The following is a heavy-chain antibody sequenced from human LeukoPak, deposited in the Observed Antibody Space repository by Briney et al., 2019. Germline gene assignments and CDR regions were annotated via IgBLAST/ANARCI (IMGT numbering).Heavy chain of an antibody. CDR1: GFIFSYYG. CDR2: IWYDGSNK. Sequence: GGSLRLSCAASGFIFSYYGMHWVRQAPGKGLEWVAVIWYDGSNKYYADSVKGRFTISRDNSKNTLYLQMNSLRAEDTAVYYCARDPRLGSGYYPDYWGQGTLVTVSS. V-gene: IGHV3-33*01. CDR3: ARDPRLGSGYYPDY. D-gene: IGHD3-22*01. J-gene: IGHJ4*02.